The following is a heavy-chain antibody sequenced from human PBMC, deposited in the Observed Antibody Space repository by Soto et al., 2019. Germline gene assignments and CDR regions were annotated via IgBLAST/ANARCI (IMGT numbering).Heavy chain of an antibody. CDR2: IYSGGSI. CDR3: ARDGNGQRGSPH. V-gene: IGHV3-53*02. D-gene: IGHD3-16*01. J-gene: IGHJ4*02. CDR1: GFTVSNNF. Sequence: VQLVESGGGLIQAGGSLRLSCAVSGFTVSNNFMMWVRQAPGKGLEWVSLIYSGGSISYADSVKGRFTISRDGSMNMLYLQMNRLTAEGTAVYYCARDGNGQRGSPHWGQGTLVTVSS.